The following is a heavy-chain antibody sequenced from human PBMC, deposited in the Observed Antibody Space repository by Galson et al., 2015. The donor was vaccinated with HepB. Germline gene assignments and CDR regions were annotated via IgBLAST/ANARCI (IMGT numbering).Heavy chain of an antibody. CDR2: FDSKDGGP. D-gene: IGHD6-13*01. J-gene: IGHJ4*02. CDR3: ASIAAAGNFEY. CDR1: GYTLTDLS. Sequence: SVKVSCKVSGYTLTDLSIHWVRQVPGKGLEWMGFFDSKDGGPYYAQKFQGRVTMTEDTSTDAAYLELSSLRSEDTAVYFCASIAAAGNFEYWGQGTQVTVS. V-gene: IGHV1-24*01.